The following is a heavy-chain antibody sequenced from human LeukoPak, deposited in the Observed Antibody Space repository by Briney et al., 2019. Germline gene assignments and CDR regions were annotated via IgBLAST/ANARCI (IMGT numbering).Heavy chain of an antibody. Sequence: ASVKVSCKASGGTFSSYAINWVRQATGQRPEWMGWMSPNSGDTGYAQKFQDRVTMTRNTSISTAYMELSSLRSDDTAVYYCARGPPNWGYDYWGPGTLVTVSS. J-gene: IGHJ4*02. CDR2: MSPNSGDT. V-gene: IGHV1-8*02. CDR3: ARGPPNWGYDY. D-gene: IGHD7-27*01. CDR1: GGTFSSYA.